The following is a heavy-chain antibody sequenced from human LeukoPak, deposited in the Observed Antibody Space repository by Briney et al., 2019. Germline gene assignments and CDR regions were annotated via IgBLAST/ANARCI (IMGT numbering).Heavy chain of an antibody. CDR1: GFTFSSYG. J-gene: IGHJ4*02. D-gene: IGHD4/OR15-4a*01. Sequence: GGSLRLSCVASGFTFSSYGIHWVRQAPGKGLEWVSFIYSDNTHYSDSVKGRFTISRDNSKNTLYLQMNSLRAEDTAVYYCARRAGAYSHPYDYWGQGTLVTVSS. CDR3: ARRAGAYSHPYDY. V-gene: IGHV3-NL1*01. CDR2: IYSDNT.